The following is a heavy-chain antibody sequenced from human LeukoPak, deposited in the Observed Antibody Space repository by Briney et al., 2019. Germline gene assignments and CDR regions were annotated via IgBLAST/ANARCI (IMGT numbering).Heavy chain of an antibody. CDR3: ARSTSSSWYSVSDAFDI. V-gene: IGHV3-7*01. CDR1: GFTFSSYW. CDR2: IKQDGSEK. D-gene: IGHD6-13*01. J-gene: IGHJ3*02. Sequence: PGGSLRLSCAASGFTFSSYWMSWVRQAPGKGLAWVANIKQDGSEKYYVDSVKGRFTISRDNAKNSLYLQMNSLRAEDTAVYYCARSTSSSWYSVSDAFDIWGQGTMVTVSS.